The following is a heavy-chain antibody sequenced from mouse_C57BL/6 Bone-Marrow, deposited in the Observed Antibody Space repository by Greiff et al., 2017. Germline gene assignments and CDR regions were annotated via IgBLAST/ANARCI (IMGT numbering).Heavy chain of an antibody. D-gene: IGHD3-1*01. V-gene: IGHV1-64*01. Sequence: QVQLQQSGAELVKPGASVKLSCKASGYTFTSYGMHWVKQRPGQGLEWIGMIHPNSGSTNYNEKFKSKATLTVDKSSSTAYMELRSLTSEDSAVYYCSNSGAIDYWGQGTTLTVSS. CDR1: GYTFTSYG. CDR3: SNSGAIDY. CDR2: IHPNSGST. J-gene: IGHJ2*01.